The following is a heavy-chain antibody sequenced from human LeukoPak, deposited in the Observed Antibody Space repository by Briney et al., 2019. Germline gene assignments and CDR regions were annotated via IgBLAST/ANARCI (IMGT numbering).Heavy chain of an antibody. CDR2: IKQDGSEK. Sequence: GGSLRLSCAASGFTFSSYWMSWVRQAPGKGLEWVANIKQDGSEKYYVDSVKGRFTISRDNAKNSLYLQMNSLRAEDTAVYYCARLQWSYDSSGHEYFQHWRKGTLVTVSS. J-gene: IGHJ1*01. D-gene: IGHD3-22*01. CDR3: ARLQWSYDSSGHEYFQH. V-gene: IGHV3-7*01. CDR1: GFTFSSYW.